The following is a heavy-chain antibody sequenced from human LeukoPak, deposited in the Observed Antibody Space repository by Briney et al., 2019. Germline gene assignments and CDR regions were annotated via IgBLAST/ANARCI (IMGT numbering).Heavy chain of an antibody. V-gene: IGHV4-39*01. Sequence: SETLSLTCTVSGGSISSSSYYWGWIRQPPGKGLEWIGSIYYSGSTYYNPSLKSRVTISVDTSKNQFSLKLSSVTAADTAVYYCAGRRVYYFDYWGQGTLVTVSS. D-gene: IGHD2-8*01. CDR1: GGSISSSSYY. CDR3: AGRRVYYFDY. CDR2: IYYSGST. J-gene: IGHJ4*02.